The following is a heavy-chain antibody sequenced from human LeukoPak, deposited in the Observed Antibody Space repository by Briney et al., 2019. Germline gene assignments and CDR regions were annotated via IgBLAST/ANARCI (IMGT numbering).Heavy chain of an antibody. V-gene: IGHV1-58*02. CDR3: AALRCSGGSCYPTRGY. Sequence: SVKVSCKASGFTFTSPAMQWVRQARGQRLEWIGWIVVGSGNTNYAQKFQERVTITRDMSTSTAYMELSSLRSEDTAVYYCAALRCSGGSCYPTRGYWGQGTLVTVSS. D-gene: IGHD2-15*01. J-gene: IGHJ4*02. CDR1: GFTFTSPA. CDR2: IVVGSGNT.